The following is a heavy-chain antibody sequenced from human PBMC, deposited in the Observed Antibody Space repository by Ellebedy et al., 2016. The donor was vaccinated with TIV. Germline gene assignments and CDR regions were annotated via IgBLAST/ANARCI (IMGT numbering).Heavy chain of an antibody. V-gene: IGHV3-30*02. D-gene: IGHD2-15*01. Sequence: GESLKISCAASGFPFSSYGMHWVRQAPGEGLEWVAFIRYDGNTEDYTESLKGRFTISRDNSKNTLYLQMNSLRAEDTAVYYCAKDFLGGEATLDPWGQGTQVTVSS. CDR1: GFPFSSYG. CDR3: AKDFLGGEATLDP. CDR2: IRYDGNTE. J-gene: IGHJ5*02.